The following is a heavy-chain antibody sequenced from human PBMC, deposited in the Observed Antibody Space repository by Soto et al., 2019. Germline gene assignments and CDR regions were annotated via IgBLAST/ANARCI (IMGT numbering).Heavy chain of an antibody. D-gene: IGHD3-10*01. Sequence: GASVKVSCKASGYTFTSYDINWVRQANGPGLEWMGWMNPNSGNTGDAQKFHGRVTMTRNTSISTAYMELSSLRSEDTAVYYCARGPGSSVDYWGQGTLVTVSS. CDR2: MNPNSGNT. V-gene: IGHV1-8*01. CDR1: GYTFTSYD. J-gene: IGHJ4*02. CDR3: ARGPGSSVDY.